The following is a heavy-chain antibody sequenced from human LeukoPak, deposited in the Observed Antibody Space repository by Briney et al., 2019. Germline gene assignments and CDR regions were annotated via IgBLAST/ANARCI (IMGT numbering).Heavy chain of an antibody. D-gene: IGHD2-2*01. J-gene: IGHJ5*02. V-gene: IGHV4-34*01. CDR3: ARGCYPYNWFDP. CDR1: GGXXXGYY. Sequence: YGGXXXGYYWSWIRQPPGKGLEWIGEINHSGSTNYNPSLKSRVTISVDTSKNQFSLKLSSVTAADTAVYYCARGCYPYNWFDPWGQGTLVTVSS. CDR2: INHSGST.